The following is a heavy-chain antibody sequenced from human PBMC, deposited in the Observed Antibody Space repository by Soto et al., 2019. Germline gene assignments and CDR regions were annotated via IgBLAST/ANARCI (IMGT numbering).Heavy chain of an antibody. CDR3: ARVNCSGGSCYPNWFDP. CDR1: GGSISSSNW. D-gene: IGHD2-15*01. J-gene: IGHJ5*02. V-gene: IGHV4-4*02. CDR2: IYHSGST. Sequence: SETLSLTCAVSGGSISSSNWWSWVRQPPGKGLEWIGEIYHSGSTNYNPSLKSRVTISVDKSKNQFSLKLSSVTAADTAVYYCARVNCSGGSCYPNWFDPWGQGTLVTVSS.